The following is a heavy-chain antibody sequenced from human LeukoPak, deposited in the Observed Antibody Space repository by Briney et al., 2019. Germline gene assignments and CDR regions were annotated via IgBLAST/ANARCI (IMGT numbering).Heavy chain of an antibody. CDR2: INPKSGGT. CDR3: ARGDREHSSGRGFDY. CDR1: GYTFSGYY. D-gene: IGHD5-18*01. V-gene: IGHV1-2*02. Sequence: ASVKVSCKASGYTFSGYYMHWVRQAPGQGLEWMGWINPKSGGTNYAQQFQGRVTMTRDTSISTAYMELSRLRFDDTAVYYCARGDREHSSGRGFDYWGQGTLVTVSS. J-gene: IGHJ4*02.